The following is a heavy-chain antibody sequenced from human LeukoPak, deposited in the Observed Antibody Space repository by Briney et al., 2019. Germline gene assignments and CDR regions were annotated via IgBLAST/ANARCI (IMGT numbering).Heavy chain of an antibody. CDR3: ARLPLTARRHFDY. CDR2: IKEDGSQK. CDR1: GFTFNTYW. V-gene: IGHV3-7*05. D-gene: IGHD5-18*01. Sequence: GGSLRLSCAASGFTFNTYWMSWVRQAPGKGLEWVANIKEDGSQKYYVDSVKGRFTISRDNAKNSQYLQMNSLRAEDTAVYYCARLPLTARRHFDYWGQGTLVTVSS. J-gene: IGHJ4*02.